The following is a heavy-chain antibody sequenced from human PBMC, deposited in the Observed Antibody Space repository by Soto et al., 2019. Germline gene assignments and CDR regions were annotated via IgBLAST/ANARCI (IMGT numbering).Heavy chain of an antibody. CDR1: GFTFSSNS. D-gene: IGHD3-9*01. J-gene: IGHJ4*02. CDR2: IGAGDDTT. Sequence: EVQLMESGGGVARPGGSLRLSCATSGFTFSSNSMNWVRQVPGKRLEWVSPIGAGDDTTYYTDSVEGRFTISRDDSKGTLYLQMNSLKVEDTAIYFCVLRAGDYWGQGTLVTVSS. CDR3: VLRAGDY. V-gene: IGHV3-23*01.